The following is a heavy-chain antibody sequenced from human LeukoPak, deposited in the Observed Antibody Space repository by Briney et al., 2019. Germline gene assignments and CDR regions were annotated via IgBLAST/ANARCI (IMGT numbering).Heavy chain of an antibody. CDR3: ARDPYSSGWYGNENYYWFDP. J-gene: IGHJ5*02. D-gene: IGHD6-19*01. Sequence: PGGSLRLSCAASGFTLSSYWMSWVRQAPGKGLEWVAHIKQDGSEKYYVDSVKGRFTISRDNAKNSLYLRMNSLRAEDTAVYYCARDPYSSGWYGNENYYWFDPWGQGTLVTVSS. CDR2: IKQDGSEK. CDR1: GFTLSSYW. V-gene: IGHV3-7*01.